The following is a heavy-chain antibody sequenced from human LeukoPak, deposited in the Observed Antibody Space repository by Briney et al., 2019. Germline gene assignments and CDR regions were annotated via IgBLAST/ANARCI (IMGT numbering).Heavy chain of an antibody. J-gene: IGHJ4*02. D-gene: IGHD3-22*01. CDR1: GFTFSSYG. V-gene: IGHV3-21*01. Sequence: GGSLRLSCAASGFTFSSYGMHWVRQAPGKGLEWVSSISGNSVGTYYADSVKGRFTISRDNAKNSLYLQMNSLRAEDTAVYYCARGPYYYDSSGPSDYWGQGTLVTVSS. CDR3: ARGPYYYDSSGPSDY. CDR2: ISGNSVGT.